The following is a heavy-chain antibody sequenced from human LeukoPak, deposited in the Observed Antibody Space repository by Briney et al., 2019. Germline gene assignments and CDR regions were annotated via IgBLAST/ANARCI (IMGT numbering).Heavy chain of an antibody. CDR2: INSDGSST. V-gene: IGHV3-74*03. D-gene: IGHD5-12*01. J-gene: IGHJ4*02. Sequence: GGSLRLSCEASGFTFSSYWMHWVRHVPGEGLVWVSRINSDGSSTTYADSVKGRFPISRDNAKNTLNLQMNSLRVEDTAVYYCAREGRVTGYDFDYWGQGTLVTVSS. CDR3: AREGRVTGYDFDY. CDR1: GFTFSSYW.